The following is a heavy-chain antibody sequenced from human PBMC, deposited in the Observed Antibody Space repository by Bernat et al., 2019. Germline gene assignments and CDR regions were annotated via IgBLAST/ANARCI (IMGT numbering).Heavy chain of an antibody. CDR2: IIPILGIA. CDR1: GGTFSSYT. D-gene: IGHD4-17*01. J-gene: IGHJ4*02. V-gene: IGHV1-69*08. CDR3: ERESIGDYNFDY. Sequence: QFQLVQSGAEVKKPGSSVKVSCKASGGTFSSYTISWVRQAPGHGLEWMGRIIPILGIANYAQKFPGRVTITADKSTSKAYMELSSLRSEDTAVYYCERESIGDYNFDYWGQGTLVTVSS.